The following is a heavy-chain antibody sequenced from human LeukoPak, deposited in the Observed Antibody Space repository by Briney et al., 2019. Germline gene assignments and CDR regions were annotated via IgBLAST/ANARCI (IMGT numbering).Heavy chain of an antibody. CDR1: GCTFSSYA. Sequence: SVKLSCTASGCTFSSYAISWVRQAPGQGLEWMAGIIPIFGTANYAQKFQGRVTITTDESTNTPYMEMSSLRSEDTAVYYCARDVVVVAAAVKAVNWFDPWGQGTLVTVSS. J-gene: IGHJ5*02. CDR3: ARDVVVVAAAVKAVNWFDP. D-gene: IGHD2-15*01. V-gene: IGHV1-69*05. CDR2: IIPIFGTA.